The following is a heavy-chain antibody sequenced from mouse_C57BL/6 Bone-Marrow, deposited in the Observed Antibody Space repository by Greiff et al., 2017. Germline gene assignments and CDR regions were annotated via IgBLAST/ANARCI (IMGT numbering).Heavy chain of an antibody. CDR2: IRSKSNNYAT. Sequence: EVKLVESGGGLVQPKGSLKLSCAASGFSFNTYAMNWVRQAPGKGLEWVARIRSKSNNYATYYADSVKDRFTISRDDSESMLYLQMNNLKTEDTAMYYCVRHEDYSGFAYWGQGTLVTVSA. V-gene: IGHV10-1*01. J-gene: IGHJ3*01. CDR1: GFSFNTYA. CDR3: VRHEDYSGFAY. D-gene: IGHD1-1*01.